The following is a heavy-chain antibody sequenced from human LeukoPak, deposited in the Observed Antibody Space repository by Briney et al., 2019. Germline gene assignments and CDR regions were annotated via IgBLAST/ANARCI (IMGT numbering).Heavy chain of an antibody. Sequence: PGGSLRLSCAASGFTFSIYAMSWVRQAPGKGLDWVSAISGRGATTYYADSVKGRFTISRDNSKDTLYLQMNSMRAEDTAVYYCAKRIVATGGYYFGYWGQGTLVTVSS. CDR1: GFTFSIYA. V-gene: IGHV3-23*01. CDR3: AKRIVATGGYYFGY. CDR2: ISGRGATT. D-gene: IGHD1-26*01. J-gene: IGHJ4*02.